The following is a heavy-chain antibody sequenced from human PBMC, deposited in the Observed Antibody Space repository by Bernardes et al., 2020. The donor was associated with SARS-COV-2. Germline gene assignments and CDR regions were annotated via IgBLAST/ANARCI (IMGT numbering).Heavy chain of an antibody. Sequence: ASVKVSCKASGYTFTDYKIHWVRQAPGQGLEWMGWINPNNGATNYAQKFQGRVTMTRDTAISTEYMQLSRLTSDDTAVYYCARTFYYDRGGNSVFDQWGQGTLVSVSS. J-gene: IGHJ4*02. D-gene: IGHD3-22*01. V-gene: IGHV1-2*02. CDR2: INPNNGAT. CDR1: GYTFTDYK. CDR3: ARTFYYDRGGNSVFDQ.